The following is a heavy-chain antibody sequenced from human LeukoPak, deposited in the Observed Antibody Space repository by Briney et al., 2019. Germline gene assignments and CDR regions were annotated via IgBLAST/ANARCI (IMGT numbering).Heavy chain of an antibody. Sequence: ASVKVSCKASGYSFIGYYMHWVRQAPGKGLEWMGGFDPEDGETIYAQKFQGRVTMTEDTSTDTAYMELSSLRSEDTAVYYCATDHLPRFGRTVTGAFDIWGQGTMVTVSS. J-gene: IGHJ3*02. V-gene: IGHV1-24*01. CDR1: GYSFIGYY. D-gene: IGHD4-17*01. CDR2: FDPEDGET. CDR3: ATDHLPRFGRTVTGAFDI.